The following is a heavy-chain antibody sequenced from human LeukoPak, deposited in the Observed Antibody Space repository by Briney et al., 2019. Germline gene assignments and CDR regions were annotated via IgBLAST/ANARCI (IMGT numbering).Heavy chain of an antibody. Sequence: SETLSLTCTVSGYSISSGYYWGWIRQPPGKGLEWIGNIYHSGSTNYNSSLKSRVTISVDTSKNQFSLKLSSVTAADTAAYYCARDSGTTGEVKFDPWGQGTLVTVSS. V-gene: IGHV4-38-2*02. CDR2: IYHSGST. CDR3: ARDSGTTGEVKFDP. D-gene: IGHD3-10*01. CDR1: GYSISSGYY. J-gene: IGHJ5*02.